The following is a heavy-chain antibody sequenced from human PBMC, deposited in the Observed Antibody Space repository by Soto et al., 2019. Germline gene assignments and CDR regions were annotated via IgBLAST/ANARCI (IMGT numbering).Heavy chain of an antibody. V-gene: IGHV1-58*01. D-gene: IGHD2-2*01. CDR2: IVVGSGNT. Sequence: SVKVSCKASGFTFTSSAVQWVRQARGQRLEWIGWIVVGSGNTNYAQKFQERVTITRDMSTSTAYMELSSLRSEDTAVYYCAADASFSVLVPAAILFDYWGQGTLVTVS. CDR1: GFTFTSSA. J-gene: IGHJ4*02. CDR3: AADASFSVLVPAAILFDY.